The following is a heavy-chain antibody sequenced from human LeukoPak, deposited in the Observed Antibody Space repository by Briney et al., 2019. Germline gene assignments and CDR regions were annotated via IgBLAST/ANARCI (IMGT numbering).Heavy chain of an antibody. D-gene: IGHD6-6*01. CDR2: IYTSGST. J-gene: IGHJ6*03. CDR1: GGSISSGSYY. V-gene: IGHV4-61*02. Sequence: SQTLSLTCTVSGGSISSGSYYWSWIRQPAGKGLEWIGRIYTSGSTNYNPSLKSRVTISVDTSKNQFSLKLSSVTAADTAVYYCARAILEYSSSSHYYYYMDVWGKGTTVTVSS. CDR3: ARAILEYSSSSHYYYYMDV.